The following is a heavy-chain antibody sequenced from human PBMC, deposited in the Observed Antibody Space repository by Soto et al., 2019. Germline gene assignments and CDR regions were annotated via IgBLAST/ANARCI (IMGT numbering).Heavy chain of an antibody. CDR2: IRSRGNNYAT. CDR1: GFTFSVSA. CDR3: STRATDFWRAYPQYYMDV. V-gene: IGHV3-73*01. Sequence: EVQLVESGGGLVQPGGSLTLSCAASGFTFSVSARHWVRHPSGRGLEWVGRIRSRGNNYATAYAASMDGRFTISRDDSKTTTYMQFNSLTTEDTAVSYCSTRATDFWRAYPQYYMDVWGEGTTVTVSS. J-gene: IGHJ6*03. D-gene: IGHD3-3*01.